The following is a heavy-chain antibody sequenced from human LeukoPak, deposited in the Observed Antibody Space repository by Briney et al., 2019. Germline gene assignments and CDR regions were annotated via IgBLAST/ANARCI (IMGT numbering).Heavy chain of an antibody. Sequence: SETLSHTCAVSGGSFGDFYWSWIRQPPGKGLEWIGEINHSGYTNYYPSLKSRVTISVDTSKNQFSLRLSSVTAADTAVYYCARNDYFGINNGMDVWGQGTTVTVS. CDR2: INHSGYT. CDR1: GGSFGDFY. D-gene: IGHD2/OR15-2a*01. CDR3: ARNDYFGINNGMDV. V-gene: IGHV4-34*01. J-gene: IGHJ6*02.